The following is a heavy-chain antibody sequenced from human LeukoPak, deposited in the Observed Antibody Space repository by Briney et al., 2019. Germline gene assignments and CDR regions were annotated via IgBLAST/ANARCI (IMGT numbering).Heavy chain of an antibody. CDR3: ARAAVAGGAAVDY. D-gene: IGHD6-19*01. Sequence: GGSLRLSCAASGFTFSNYAMNWVRQAPGKGLEWVSSVSAGGGETFYGDSVKGRFIVSRDNAKNSLYLQMNSLRAEDTAVYYCARAAVAGGAAVDYWGQGTLVTVSS. CDR1: GFTFSNYA. V-gene: IGHV3-21*01. CDR2: VSAGGGET. J-gene: IGHJ4*02.